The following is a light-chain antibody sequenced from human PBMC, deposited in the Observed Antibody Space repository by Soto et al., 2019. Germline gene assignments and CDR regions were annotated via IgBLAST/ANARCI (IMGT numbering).Light chain of an antibody. CDR1: SSDVGGYDY. J-gene: IGLJ1*01. CDR2: EVT. V-gene: IGLV2-8*01. Sequence: QSALTQPPSASGSPGQSVTISCTGTSSDVGGYDYVSWYQQHPGKAPKLMIYEVTNRPSGVSDRFSGSKSGNTASLTISGLQAEDEADYYCSSFTSRFTFVFGTGTKLTVL. CDR3: SSFTSRFTFV.